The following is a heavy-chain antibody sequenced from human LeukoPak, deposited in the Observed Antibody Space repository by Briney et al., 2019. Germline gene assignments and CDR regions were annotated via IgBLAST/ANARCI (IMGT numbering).Heavy chain of an antibody. J-gene: IGHJ4*02. D-gene: IGHD3-3*01. V-gene: IGHV3-9*01. Sequence: GGSLRLSCAASGFTFDDYAMHWVRQAPGKGLEWVSGISWNSGSIGYADSVKGRFTISRDNAKNSLYLQMNSLRAEDTALYYCAKVRRYYDFWSGCSILSGYFDYWGQGTLVTVSS. CDR2: ISWNSGSI. CDR3: AKVRRYYDFWSGCSILSGYFDY. CDR1: GFTFDDYA.